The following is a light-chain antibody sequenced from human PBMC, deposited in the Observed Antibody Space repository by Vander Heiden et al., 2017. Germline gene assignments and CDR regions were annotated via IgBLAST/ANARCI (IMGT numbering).Light chain of an antibody. CDR1: SSDVGAYKY. Sequence: QSVLAQPRPVSGSPGQSVTIPCTGTSSDVGAYKYVSWYQQHPGKAPKFMIYDVNKRPSGVPDRFSGSKSGNTASLTISGLQAEDEADYYCCSYAGSYTWVFGGGTKLAVL. J-gene: IGLJ3*02. V-gene: IGLV2-11*01. CDR3: CSYAGSYTWV. CDR2: DVN.